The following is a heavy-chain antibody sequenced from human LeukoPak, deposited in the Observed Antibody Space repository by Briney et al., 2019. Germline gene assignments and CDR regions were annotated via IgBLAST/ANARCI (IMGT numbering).Heavy chain of an antibody. CDR2: ISSSGTTI. CDR1: GFTFSSDE. J-gene: IGHJ4*02. V-gene: IGHV3-48*03. D-gene: IGHD4-17*01. Sequence: PGGSLRLSCTASGFTFSSDEMNWVRQAPGKGLEWLSYISSSGTTIYYADSVKGRFFISRDNAKNSLYLQINSLRVEDTAVYFCAREVPVPVRGQGTLVTVSS. CDR3: AREVPVPV.